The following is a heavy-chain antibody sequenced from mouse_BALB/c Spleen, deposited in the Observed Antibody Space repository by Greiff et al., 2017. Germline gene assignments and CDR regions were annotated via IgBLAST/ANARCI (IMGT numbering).Heavy chain of an antibody. Sequence: EVHLVESGAELVKPGASVKLSCTASGFNIKDTYMHWVKQRPEQGLEWIGRIDPANGNTKYDPKFQGKATITADTSSNTAYLQLSSLTSEDTAVYYCALYYYGRPDYWGQGTSRTVSS. D-gene: IGHD1-1*01. CDR1: GFNIKDTY. CDR2: IDPANGNT. CDR3: ALYYYGRPDY. J-gene: IGHJ2*03. V-gene: IGHV14-3*02.